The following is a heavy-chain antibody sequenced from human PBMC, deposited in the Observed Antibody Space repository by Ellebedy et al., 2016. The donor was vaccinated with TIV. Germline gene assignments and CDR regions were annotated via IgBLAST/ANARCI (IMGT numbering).Heavy chain of an antibody. J-gene: IGHJ3*02. Sequence: MPSETLSLTCTVSGGSISSSGYSWGWSRQPPGKGLEWIGNIYYSGSTDYNPSLTSQVAISVDTSKNQFSLKLSSVTAADTAVYYCARYVGPTGAYDIWGQGAMVTVSP. CDR1: GGSISSSGYS. V-gene: IGHV4-39*07. D-gene: IGHD3-10*01. CDR3: ARYVGPTGAYDI. CDR2: IYYSGST.